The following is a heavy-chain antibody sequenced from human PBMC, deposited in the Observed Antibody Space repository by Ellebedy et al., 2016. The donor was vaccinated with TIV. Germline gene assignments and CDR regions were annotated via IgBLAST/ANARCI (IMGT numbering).Heavy chain of an antibody. V-gene: IGHV4-59*01. D-gene: IGHD3-9*01. CDR3: AGGSPYDILTGYVPFPPFDY. J-gene: IGHJ4*02. CDR1: GGSISSYY. Sequence: MPSETLSLTCTVSGGSISSYYWSWIRQPPGKGLEWIGYIYYSGSTNYNPSLKSRVTISVDTSKNQFSLKLSSVTAADTAVYYCAGGSPYDILTGYVPFPPFDYWGQGTLVTVSS. CDR2: IYYSGST.